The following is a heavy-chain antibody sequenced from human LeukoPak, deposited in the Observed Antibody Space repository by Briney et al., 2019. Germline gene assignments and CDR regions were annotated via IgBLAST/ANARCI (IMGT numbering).Heavy chain of an antibody. D-gene: IGHD3-22*01. Sequence: SETLSLTCTVSGGSISSYYWSWIRQPPGKGLEWIGYIYYSGTTNYNPSLKSRVTISVDTSKNQFSLKLSSVTAADTAVYYCARACYDSSGYHLDYWGQGTLVTVSS. CDR2: IYYSGTT. J-gene: IGHJ4*02. V-gene: IGHV4-59*12. CDR1: GGSISSYY. CDR3: ARACYDSSGYHLDY.